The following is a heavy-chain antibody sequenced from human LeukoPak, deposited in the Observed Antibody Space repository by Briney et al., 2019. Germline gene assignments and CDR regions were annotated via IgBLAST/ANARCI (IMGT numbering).Heavy chain of an antibody. J-gene: IGHJ4*02. CDR2: ISGSGGST. D-gene: IGHD4-17*01. CDR3: AKGSTTVTTRGYFDY. V-gene: IGHV3-23*01. CDR1: GFTFNNYA. Sequence: SGGSLRLSCAASGFTFNNYAMSWVRQAPGKGLEWVSAISGSGGSTYYADSVKGRFTVSRDNSKNTLYLQMNSLRAEDTAVYYCAKGSTTVTTRGYFDYWGQGTLVTVSS.